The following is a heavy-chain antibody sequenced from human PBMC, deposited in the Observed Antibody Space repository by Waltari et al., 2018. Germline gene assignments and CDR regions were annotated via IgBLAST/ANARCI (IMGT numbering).Heavy chain of an antibody. D-gene: IGHD6-19*01. J-gene: IGHJ4*02. Sequence: EVQLLESGGGLVQPGGSLRLSCAASGFTFSSYWMSWVRQAPGKGLEWVANIKKDGSEKNYGDSGKGRFTISRDNAKNSLDLEMNSLRAEDTAVYYCAREEKESGGCSYWGQGTLVTVSS. CDR2: IKKDGSEK. V-gene: IGHV3-7*03. CDR1: GFTFSSYW. CDR3: AREEKESGGCSY.